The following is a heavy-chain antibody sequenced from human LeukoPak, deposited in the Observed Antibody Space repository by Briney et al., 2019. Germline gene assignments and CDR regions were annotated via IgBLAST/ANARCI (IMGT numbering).Heavy chain of an antibody. J-gene: IGHJ4*02. CDR2: IKSKTDGGTT. CDR1: GFTFSDAL. V-gene: IGHV3-15*01. CDR3: TTEMRWELLFDD. Sequence: GGSLRLSCAASGFTFSDALMSWVRQTPGKGPEWVGRIKSKTDGGTTDYAAPVKGRFSISRDDSENTLYLQMDSLKTEDTGVYYCTTEMRWELLFDDWGQGTLVTVSS. D-gene: IGHD1-26*01.